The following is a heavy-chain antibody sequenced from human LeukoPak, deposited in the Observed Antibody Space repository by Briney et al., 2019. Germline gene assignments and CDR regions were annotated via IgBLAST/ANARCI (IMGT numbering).Heavy chain of an antibody. CDR2: INHSGST. J-gene: IGHJ4*02. Sequence: SETLSLTCAVYGGFFSGYYWSWSRQPPGKGLEWIGEINHSGSTNYNPSLKSRVTISVDTSKNQFSLELSSVTAADTAVYYCARGTGGKGYYWGQGTLVTVSS. D-gene: IGHD1-1*01. CDR3: ARGTGGKGYY. V-gene: IGHV4-34*01. CDR1: GGFFSGYY.